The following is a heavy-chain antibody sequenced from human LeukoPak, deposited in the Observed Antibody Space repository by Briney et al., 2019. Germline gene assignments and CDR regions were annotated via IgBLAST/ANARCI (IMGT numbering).Heavy chain of an antibody. CDR1: GFTFSSYW. D-gene: IGHD3-3*01. CDR2: INSDGSST. CDR3: AYSSITIFGVLRPYYMDV. Sequence: PSGGSLRLSCAVSGFTFSSYWMHWVRQAPGKGLVWVSRINSDGSSTTYADSVKGRFTISRDNAKNTLYLQMNSLRAEDTAVYYCAYSSITIFGVLRPYYMDVWGKGTTVTVSS. V-gene: IGHV3-74*01. J-gene: IGHJ6*03.